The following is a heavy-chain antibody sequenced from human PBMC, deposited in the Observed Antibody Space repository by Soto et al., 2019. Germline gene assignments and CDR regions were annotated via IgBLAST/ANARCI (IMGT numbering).Heavy chain of an antibody. CDR3: ARDFFDSSDYTTHWFDP. J-gene: IGHJ5*02. CDR2: IYHTGNA. CDR1: GDSISNSRFY. V-gene: IGHV4-39*01. D-gene: IGHD3-22*01. Sequence: PSETLSLTCSVSGDSISNSRFYWAWIRQPPGEGLEWIGSIYHTGNAYYNPSLKSRVTISVDTSKNQFSLKLTSVTAADAALYYCARDFFDSSDYTTHWFDPWGQGTLVTVPQ.